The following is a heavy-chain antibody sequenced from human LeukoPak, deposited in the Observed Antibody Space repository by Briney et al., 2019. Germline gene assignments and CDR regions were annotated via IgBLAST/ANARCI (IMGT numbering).Heavy chain of an antibody. D-gene: IGHD6-13*01. J-gene: IGHJ4*02. V-gene: IGHV1-2*06. Sequence: ASVKVSCKASGYTFTGYYMHWVRQAPGQGLEWMGRINPNSGGTNYTQKFQGRVTMTRDTSISTAYMELSRLRSDDTAVYYCAKGSRYSSSWYVDYWGQGTLVTVSS. CDR2: INPNSGGT. CDR3: AKGSRYSSSWYVDY. CDR1: GYTFTGYY.